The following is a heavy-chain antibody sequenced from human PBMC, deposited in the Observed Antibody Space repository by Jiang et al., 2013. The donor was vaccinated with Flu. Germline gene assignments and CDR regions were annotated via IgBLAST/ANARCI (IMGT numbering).Heavy chain of an antibody. V-gene: IGHV4-34*01. CDR2: INHSGST. CDR1: GGSFSGYY. D-gene: IGHD4-23*01. J-gene: IGHJ4*02. CDR3: ARGRWVYGGNSRFDY. Sequence: LLKPSETLSLTCAVYGGSFSGYYWSWIRQPPGKGLEWIGEINHSGSTNYNPSLKSRVTISVDTSKNQFSLKLSSVTAADTAVYYCARGRWVYGGNSRFDYWGQGTLVTVSS.